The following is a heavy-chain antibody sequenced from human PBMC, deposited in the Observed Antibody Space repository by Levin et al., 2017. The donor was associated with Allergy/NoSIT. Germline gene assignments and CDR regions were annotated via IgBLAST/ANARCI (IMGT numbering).Heavy chain of an antibody. CDR1: GFTFDDYA. CDR2: ISWNSGSI. D-gene: IGHD3-10*01. Sequence: SLKISCVASGFTFDDYAMHWVRQAPGKGLEWVSGISWNSGSIGYADSVKGRFTISRDNAKNSLYLQMNSLRTEDTALYYCARDNIGLPDAFDIWGQGTMVIVSS. V-gene: IGHV3-9*01. CDR3: ARDNIGLPDAFDI. J-gene: IGHJ3*02.